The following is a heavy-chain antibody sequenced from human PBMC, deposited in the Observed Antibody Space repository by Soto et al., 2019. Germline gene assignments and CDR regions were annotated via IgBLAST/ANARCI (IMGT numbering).Heavy chain of an antibody. V-gene: IGHV4-38-2*01. CDR1: DYSISSGYY. CDR3: ARVSYCSTTSCYSGDSYYFDY. Sequence: SETLSLTCAVSDYSISSGYYWGWIRQPPGKGLEWIGSVYHSGNTFYNPSPKSRVTISIDTSRNQVSLKLSSVTAADTAIYYCARVSYCSTTSCYSGDSYYFDYWGRGTLVTVSS. CDR2: VYHSGNT. D-gene: IGHD2-2*01. J-gene: IGHJ4*02.